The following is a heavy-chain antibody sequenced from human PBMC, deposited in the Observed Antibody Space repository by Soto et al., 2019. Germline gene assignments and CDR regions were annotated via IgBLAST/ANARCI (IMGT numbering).Heavy chain of an antibody. Sequence: GGSLRLSCAASGFTFSNAWMSWVRQAPGKGLEWVGRIKSKTDGETTDYAASVKGRFTISRDDSKNTLYLQMNSLKAEDTAVYYCTTGILRITLARGVRTSFYYFDFWGQGTLVTVSS. CDR1: GFTFSNAW. CDR3: TTGILRITLARGVRTSFYYFDF. CDR2: IKSKTDGETT. D-gene: IGHD3-10*01. J-gene: IGHJ4*02. V-gene: IGHV3-15*01.